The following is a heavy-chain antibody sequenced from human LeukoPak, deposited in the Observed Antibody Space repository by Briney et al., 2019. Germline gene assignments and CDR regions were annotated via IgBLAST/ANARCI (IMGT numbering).Heavy chain of an antibody. J-gene: IGHJ4*02. V-gene: IGHV4-61*02. Sequence: ASETLSLTCTVSGGSISSGLYYWSWIRQPAGKGLEWIGRIYTSGSTNYNPSLKSRVTISLDTSKNQFSLKLSSVTAADTAVYYCARKRPWGLSRYFDYWGQGTLVTVSS. CDR2: IYTSGST. CDR3: ARKRPWGLSRYFDY. CDR1: GGSISSGLYY. D-gene: IGHD7-27*01.